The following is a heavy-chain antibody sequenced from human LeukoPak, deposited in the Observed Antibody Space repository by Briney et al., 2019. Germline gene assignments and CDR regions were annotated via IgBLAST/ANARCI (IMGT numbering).Heavy chain of an antibody. CDR1: GYSFTSYG. J-gene: IGHJ6*02. D-gene: IGHD3-22*01. CDR3: ARDLGYYDNGGSDYGMDV. V-gene: IGHV1-18*01. Sequence: ASVKVSCKASGYSFTSYGISWVRQAPGQGLEWMGCISAYNGNTNYAQKLQGRVTMTTDTSTSTAYMELRSLRSDDTAVYYCARDLGYYDNGGSDYGMDVWGQGTTVTGSS. CDR2: ISAYNGNT.